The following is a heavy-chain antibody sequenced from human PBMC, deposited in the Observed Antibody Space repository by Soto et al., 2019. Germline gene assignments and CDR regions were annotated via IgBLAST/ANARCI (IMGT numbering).Heavy chain of an antibody. J-gene: IGHJ6*02. CDR2: ISYDGSNK. D-gene: IGHD6-6*01. CDR1: GFTFSSYG. CDR3: AKEVFEYSSSSYMDV. V-gene: IGHV3-30*18. Sequence: GGSLRLSCAASGFTFSSYGMRWVRQAPGKGLEWVAVISYDGSNKYYADSVKGRFTISRDNSKNTLYLQMNSLRAEDTAVYYCAKEVFEYSSSSYMDVWGQGTTVTVSS.